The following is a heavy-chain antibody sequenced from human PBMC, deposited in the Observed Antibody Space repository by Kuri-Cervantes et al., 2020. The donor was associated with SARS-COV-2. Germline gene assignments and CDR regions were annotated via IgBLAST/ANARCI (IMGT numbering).Heavy chain of an antibody. CDR1: GGSISSSSYY. J-gene: IGHJ4*02. CDR2: IYHSGST. V-gene: IGHV4-39*07. CDR3: ARSLVRGRFDY. D-gene: IGHD3-10*01. Sequence: SETLSLTCTVSGGSISSSSYYWGWIRQPPGKGLEWIGRIYHSGSTYYNPSLKSRVTISVDTSKNQFSLKLSSVTAADTAVYYCARSLVRGRFDYWGQGTLVTVSS.